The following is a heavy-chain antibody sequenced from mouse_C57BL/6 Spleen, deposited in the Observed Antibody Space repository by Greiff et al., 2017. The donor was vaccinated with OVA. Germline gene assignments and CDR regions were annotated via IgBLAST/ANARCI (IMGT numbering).Heavy chain of an antibody. V-gene: IGHV14-1*01. D-gene: IGHD1-1*01. CDR1: GFNFKDYY. J-gene: IGHJ2*01. CDR3: TTFCYYSSSYVYFDY. CDR2: IDPEDGDT. Sequence: VQLQQSGAELVRPGASVKLSCTASGFNFKDYYMHWVKQRPEQGLEWIGRIDPEDGDTEYAPKFQGKATMTADPPSHTAYLQLSSLTSEDTAVYYCTTFCYYSSSYVYFDYWGQGTPLTVSS.